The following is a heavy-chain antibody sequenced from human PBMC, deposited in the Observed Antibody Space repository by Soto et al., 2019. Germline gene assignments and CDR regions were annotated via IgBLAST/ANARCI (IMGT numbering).Heavy chain of an antibody. CDR1: GFTFSSYA. J-gene: IGHJ4*02. CDR3: AKDPVSSGWYYFDY. D-gene: IGHD6-19*01. CDR2: ISGSGGST. Sequence: GGSLRLSCAASGFTFSSYAMSWVRQAPGKGLEWVSAISGSGGSTYYADSVKGRFTISRDNSKNTLYLQMNSLRAEDTAVYYYAKDPVSSGWYYFDYWGQGTLVTVSS. V-gene: IGHV3-23*01.